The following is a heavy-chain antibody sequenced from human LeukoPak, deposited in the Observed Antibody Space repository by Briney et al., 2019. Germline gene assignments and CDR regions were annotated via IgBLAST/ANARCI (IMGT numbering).Heavy chain of an antibody. V-gene: IGHV3-49*03. D-gene: IGHD4-17*01. Sequence: GGSLRLSCTASGFTFGDYAMSWFRQAPGKGLEWVGFIRSKAYGGTTEYAASVKGRFTISRDDSKSIAYLQMNSLKTEDTAVYYCTRAYDYGDYGIDYWGQGTLVTVSS. CDR3: TRAYDYGDYGIDY. CDR2: IRSKAYGGTT. CDR1: GFTFGDYA. J-gene: IGHJ4*02.